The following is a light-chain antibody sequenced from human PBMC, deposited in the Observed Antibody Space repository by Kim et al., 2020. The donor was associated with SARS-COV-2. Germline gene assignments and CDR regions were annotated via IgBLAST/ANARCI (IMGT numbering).Light chain of an antibody. CDR2: GAS. Sequence: EIVLTQSPDTLSLSPGERATLSCRASQSVSSNYLAWYQQKPGQAPGLLIYGASTRATGIPDRFSGSGSGTDFTLTISRLEPEDFAVYYCQQYGNSPRTFGQGTKVDIK. V-gene: IGKV3-20*01. J-gene: IGKJ1*01. CDR3: QQYGNSPRT. CDR1: QSVSSNY.